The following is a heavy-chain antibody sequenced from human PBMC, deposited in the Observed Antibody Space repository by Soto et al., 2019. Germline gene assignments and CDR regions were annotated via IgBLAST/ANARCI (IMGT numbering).Heavy chain of an antibody. D-gene: IGHD2-15*01. CDR3: AKDPAIVVVVAARPDY. J-gene: IGHJ4*02. V-gene: IGHV3-23*01. CDR1: GFTFSSYA. CDR2: ISGSGGST. Sequence: GGSLRLSCAASGFTFSSYAMSWVRQAPGKGLEWVSAISGSGGSTYYADSVKGRFTISRDNSKNTLYLQMNSLRAEDTAVYYWAKDPAIVVVVAARPDYWGQGTLVTVSS.